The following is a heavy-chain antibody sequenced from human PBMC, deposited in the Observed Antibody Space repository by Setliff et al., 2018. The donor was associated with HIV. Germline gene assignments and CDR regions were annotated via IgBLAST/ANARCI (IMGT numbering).Heavy chain of an antibody. CDR1: GYTFTDYF. CDR3: ARGGDDYFDPSGVSH. J-gene: IGHJ4*02. V-gene: IGHV1-69*10. D-gene: IGHD3-22*01. CDR2: IIPILGIA. Sequence: SVKVSCKSSGYTFTDYFMHLVRQAPGQGLEWMGGIIPILGIANYAQKFQGRVTITTDESTSTAYMELSSLRSEDTALYYCARGGDDYFDPSGVSHWGQGTLVTVSS.